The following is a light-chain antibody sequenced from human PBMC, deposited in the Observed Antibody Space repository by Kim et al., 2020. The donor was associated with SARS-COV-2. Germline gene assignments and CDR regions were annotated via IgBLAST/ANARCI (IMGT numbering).Light chain of an antibody. CDR2: AAS. Sequence: TSVGDRVTITCRASQSISNYLNWYQQKPGKAPKLLIYAASSLQSGVPSRFSGSGSGTDFTLTISSLQPEDFATYYCQQSYSIPLTFGGGTKVDIK. CDR3: QQSYSIPLT. V-gene: IGKV1-39*01. CDR1: QSISNY. J-gene: IGKJ4*01.